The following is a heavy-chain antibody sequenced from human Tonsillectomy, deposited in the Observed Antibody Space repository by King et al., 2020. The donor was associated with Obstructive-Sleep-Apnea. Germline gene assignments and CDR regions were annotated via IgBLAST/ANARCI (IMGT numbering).Heavy chain of an antibody. CDR3: AREEYYFEGSGYYPSDY. CDR2: ISPHNGKT. CDR1: GYTFTGYG. Sequence: QLVQSGAEVKKPGASVKVSCKTSGYTFTGYGINWVRQAPGQGLEWMGWISPHNGKTNYAQKVQGRVTMTTDTSTTTAYMELRSLRSDDTAVYYCAREEYYFEGSGYYPSDYWGQGTLVTVSS. D-gene: IGHD3-22*01. V-gene: IGHV1-18*01. J-gene: IGHJ4*02.